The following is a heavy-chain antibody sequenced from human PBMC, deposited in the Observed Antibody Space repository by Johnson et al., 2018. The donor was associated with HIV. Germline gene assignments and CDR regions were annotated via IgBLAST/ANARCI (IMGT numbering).Heavy chain of an antibody. D-gene: IGHD3-22*01. Sequence: QVQLVESGGGLAKPAWSPRLSCAASGFTFSSYAMHWVRQAPGKGLVWVAVISFDGSKKYYTDSVKGRFTISRDNSKNTMLVQMNNLTTEDTAFYYCAKGDYYDRRNPVGEWGRSGDGFDIWGQGTMLTVSS. CDR1: GFTFSSYA. V-gene: IGHV3-30-3*01. CDR2: ISFDGSKK. J-gene: IGHJ3*02. CDR3: AKGDYYDRRNPVGEWGRSGDGFDI.